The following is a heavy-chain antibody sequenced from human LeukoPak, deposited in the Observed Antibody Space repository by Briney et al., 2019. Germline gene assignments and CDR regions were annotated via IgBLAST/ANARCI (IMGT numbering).Heavy chain of an antibody. CDR2: ITWNSGSI. D-gene: IGHD3-10*01. Sequence: GRSLRLSCAASGFTFDNYAMYWVRQAPGKGLEWVSGITWNSGSIDYADSVKGRFTISRDNANNCLYLQMNSLRPEDMALYYCVKSGSYSSPYYFDYWGQGTLVTVSS. CDR1: GFTFDNYA. V-gene: IGHV3-9*03. CDR3: VKSGSYSSPYYFDY. J-gene: IGHJ4*02.